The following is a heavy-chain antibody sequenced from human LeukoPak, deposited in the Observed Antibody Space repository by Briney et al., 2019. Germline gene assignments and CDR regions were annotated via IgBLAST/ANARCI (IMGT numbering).Heavy chain of an antibody. CDR2: INHSGST. CDR1: GGSFSGYY. CDR3: ARGGSSGSGSYYHSYYYYYYMDV. J-gene: IGHJ6*03. Sequence: SETLSLTCAVYGGSFSGYYWSWIRQPPGKGLEWIGEINHSGSTNYNPSLKSRVTISVDTSKNQFSLKLSSVTAADTAVYYCARGGSSGSGSYYHSYYYYYYMDVWGKGTTVTLSS. V-gene: IGHV4-34*01. D-gene: IGHD3-10*01.